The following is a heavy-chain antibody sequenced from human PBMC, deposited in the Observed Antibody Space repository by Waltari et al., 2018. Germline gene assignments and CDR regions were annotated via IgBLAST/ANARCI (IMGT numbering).Heavy chain of an antibody. D-gene: IGHD5-12*01. CDR2: IWYDGSNK. J-gene: IGHJ4*02. Sequence: QVQLVESGGGVVQPGRSLRLSCAASGFTFSSYGMHWVRQAPGKGLEWVAVIWYDGSNKYYADSVKGRFTISRDNSKNTLYLQMNSLRAEYTAVYYGAKGIVATIGTLDYWGQGTLVTVSS. CDR3: AKGIVATIGTLDY. V-gene: IGHV3-33*06. CDR1: GFTFSSYG.